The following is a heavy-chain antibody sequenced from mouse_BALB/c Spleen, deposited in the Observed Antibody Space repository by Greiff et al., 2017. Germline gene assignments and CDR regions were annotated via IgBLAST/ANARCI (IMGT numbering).Heavy chain of an antibody. CDR1: GFTFSSYT. V-gene: IGHV5-6-4*01. Sequence: EVQGVESGGGLVKPGGSLKLSCAASGFTFSSYTMSWVRQTPEKRLEWVATISSGGSYTYYPDSVKGRFTISRDNAKNTLYLQMSSLKSEDTAMYYCTRDYGSSYWFAYWGQGTLVTVSA. J-gene: IGHJ3*01. D-gene: IGHD1-1*01. CDR2: ISSGGSYT. CDR3: TRDYGSSYWFAY.